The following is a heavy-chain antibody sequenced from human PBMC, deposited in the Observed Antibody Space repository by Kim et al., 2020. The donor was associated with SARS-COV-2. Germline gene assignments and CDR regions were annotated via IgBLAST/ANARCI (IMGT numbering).Heavy chain of an antibody. V-gene: IGHV3-7*03. Sequence: GGSLRLSCAASGFTFSSYWMSWVRQAPGKGLEWVANIKQDGSEKYYVDSVKGRFTISRDNAKNSLYLQMNSLRAEDTAVYYCARMAGIYSGFYLDYWGQGTLVTVSS. CDR3: ARMAGIYSGFYLDY. D-gene: IGHD5-12*01. CDR2: IKQDGSEK. J-gene: IGHJ4*02. CDR1: GFTFSSYW.